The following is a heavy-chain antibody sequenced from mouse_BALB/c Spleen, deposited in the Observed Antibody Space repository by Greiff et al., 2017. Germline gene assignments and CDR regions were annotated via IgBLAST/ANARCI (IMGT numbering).Heavy chain of an antibody. D-gene: IGHD3-3*01. Sequence: DVHLVESGGGLVKPGGSLKLSCAASGFAFSSYDMSWVRQTPEKRLEWVAYISSGGGSTYYPDTVKGRFTISRDNAKNTLYLQMSSLKSEDTAMYYCARHRGPYYYAMDYWGQGTSVTVSS. J-gene: IGHJ4*01. CDR1: GFAFSSYD. CDR2: ISSGGGST. CDR3: ARHRGPYYYAMDY. V-gene: IGHV5-12-1*01.